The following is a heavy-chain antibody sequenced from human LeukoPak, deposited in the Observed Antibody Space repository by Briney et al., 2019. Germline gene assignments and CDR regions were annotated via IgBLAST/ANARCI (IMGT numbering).Heavy chain of an antibody. J-gene: IGHJ4*02. Sequence: GGSLRLSCAASGFTFSSYSMNWVRQAPGKGLEWVSSISSSSSYIYYADSVKGRFTISRDNAKNSLYLQMNSLRAEDTAVYYCARSEQQDFGDYEFDYWGQGTLVTVSS. CDR3: ARSEQQDFGDYEFDY. CDR2: ISSSSSYI. CDR1: GFTFSSYS. V-gene: IGHV3-21*01. D-gene: IGHD4-17*01.